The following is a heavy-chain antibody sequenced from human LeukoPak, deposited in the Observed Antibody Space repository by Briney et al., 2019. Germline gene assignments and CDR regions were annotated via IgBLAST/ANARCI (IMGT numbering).Heavy chain of an antibody. J-gene: IGHJ4*02. CDR2: ISYDERNE. D-gene: IGHD1-1*01. Sequence: GRSLRLSCAASGFTFSSYAMHWVRQAPGKGLEWVAVISYDERNEFYADSVKGRFTVSRDNSKNTVYLQMNSLRAEDTAVYFCARESTTGATGDYWGQGTLVTVSS. V-gene: IGHV3-30*04. CDR1: GFTFSSYA. CDR3: ARESTTGATGDY.